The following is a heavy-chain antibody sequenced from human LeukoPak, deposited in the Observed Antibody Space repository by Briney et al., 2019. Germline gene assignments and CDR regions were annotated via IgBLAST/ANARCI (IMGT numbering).Heavy chain of an antibody. CDR2: ISHSGST. CDR3: ARGIVGPTFDY. D-gene: IGHD1-26*01. V-gene: IGHV4-30-2*01. Sequence: SETLSLTCTVSGGSVTSGTFYWSWIRQPPGKGLEWIGYISHSGSTYSNPSLKSRVTISVDRSKNQFSLKLSSVTVADTAVYYCARGIVGPTFDYWGQGTLVTV. J-gene: IGHJ4*02. CDR1: GGSVTSGTFY.